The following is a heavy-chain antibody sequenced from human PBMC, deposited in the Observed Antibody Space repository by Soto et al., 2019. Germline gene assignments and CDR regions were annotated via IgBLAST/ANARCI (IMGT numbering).Heavy chain of an antibody. J-gene: IGHJ5*02. Sequence: QVQLQESGPGLVRPSQTLSLTCSVSGASISSAAYYWSWIRQPPGMGLDWIGYKHYNGAAHSNPSLKSRVTISLDTSNKASSLNLASVTAADTAISYCVRRCKQASAQGDSWFGPWGPGTLVTVSS. CDR3: VRRCKQASAQGDSWFGP. V-gene: IGHV4-30-4*01. D-gene: IGHD2-21*02. CDR2: KHYNGAA. CDR1: GASISSAAYY.